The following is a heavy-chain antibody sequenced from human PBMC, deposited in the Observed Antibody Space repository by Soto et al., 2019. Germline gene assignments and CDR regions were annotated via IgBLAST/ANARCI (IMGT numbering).Heavy chain of an antibody. Sequence: QVQLVESGGDVVQPGRSLRLSCAVSGFTFSNYGMHWVRQAPGKGLEWVAVISYDGSDKYYAESVRGRFTISRDNSKNTLYLQMNSLRVEDTAVYYCAKDRGKYGSGSFELWGQGTLGTVSS. CDR3: AKDRGKYGSGSFEL. J-gene: IGHJ4*02. CDR2: ISYDGSDK. CDR1: GFTFSNYG. V-gene: IGHV3-30*18. D-gene: IGHD3-10*01.